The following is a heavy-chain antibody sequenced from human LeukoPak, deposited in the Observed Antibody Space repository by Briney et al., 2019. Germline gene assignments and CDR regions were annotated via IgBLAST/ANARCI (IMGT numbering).Heavy chain of an antibody. D-gene: IGHD3-3*01. CDR3: ARAQGVALPHSNDY. CDR1: GFTFSSYT. J-gene: IGHJ4*02. Sequence: GRSLLLSCAASGFTFSSYTMNWVSQPPGKGRKRGSSISSSSSYIYYADSVRGRFTISRDNAKNSLYLQMNSLRAEDTAVYYCARAQGVALPHSNDYWGQGTLVTVSS. V-gene: IGHV3-21*01. CDR2: ISSSSSYI.